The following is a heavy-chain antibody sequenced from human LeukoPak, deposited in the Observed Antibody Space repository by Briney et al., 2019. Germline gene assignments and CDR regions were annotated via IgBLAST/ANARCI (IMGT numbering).Heavy chain of an antibody. Sequence: SETLSLTCAVYGGSFSGYYWSWIRQPPGKGLEWIGEINHSGSTNYNPSLKSRVTISVDTSKNQFSLQLNSVTAADTAVYYCAREQLGYCSSTSCNPSNWFDPWGQGTLVTVSS. CDR1: GGSFSGYY. CDR3: AREQLGYCSSTSCNPSNWFDP. V-gene: IGHV4-34*01. J-gene: IGHJ5*02. D-gene: IGHD2-2*01. CDR2: INHSGST.